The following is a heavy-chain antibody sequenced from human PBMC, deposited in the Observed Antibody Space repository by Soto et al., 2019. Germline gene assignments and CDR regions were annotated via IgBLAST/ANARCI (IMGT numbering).Heavy chain of an antibody. J-gene: IGHJ3*02. D-gene: IGHD3-22*01. CDR3: ASSTPYYYDSGAGDDPFHI. V-gene: IGHV5-51*01. CDR1: GYSFTSYW. Sequence: GESLKISCKGSGYSFTSYWIGWVRQMPGKGLEWMGIIYPGDSDTRYSPSFQGQVTISADKSISTAYLQWSSLKASDTAMYYCASSTPYYYDSGAGDDPFHIWGQGTMVTVSS. CDR2: IYPGDSDT.